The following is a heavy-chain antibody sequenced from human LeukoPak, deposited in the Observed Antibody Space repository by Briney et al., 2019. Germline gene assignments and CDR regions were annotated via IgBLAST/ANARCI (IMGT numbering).Heavy chain of an antibody. CDR1: GFTFSDYY. D-gene: IGHD3-22*01. Sequence: GGSLRLSCAASGFTFSDYYMSWIRQAPGKELEWVSYIRGSSTPIHYADSVKGRFTISRDNAKNSLYLQMDTLRVEDTAVYYCARNRRDRSGYYQDFDYWGQGTLVTVSS. CDR2: IRGSSTPI. V-gene: IGHV3-11*01. CDR3: ARNRRDRSGYYQDFDY. J-gene: IGHJ4*02.